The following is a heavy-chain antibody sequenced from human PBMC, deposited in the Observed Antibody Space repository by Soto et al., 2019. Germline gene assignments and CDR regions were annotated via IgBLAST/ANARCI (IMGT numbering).Heavy chain of an antibody. J-gene: IGHJ6*02. CDR1: GGSISSTDHY. Sequence: PSETLYLTCTVSGGSISSTDHYWGWVRQPPGKGLEWLGSIYFAGSTFHNPALKSRATISVDTSRNQFALRLTTVTASDTAVYYCARRVFHCLRGSCDDYSFYGLDVWGQGTTVT. D-gene: IGHD2-15*01. CDR3: ARRVFHCLRGSCDDYSFYGLDV. V-gene: IGHV4-39*01. CDR2: IYFAGST.